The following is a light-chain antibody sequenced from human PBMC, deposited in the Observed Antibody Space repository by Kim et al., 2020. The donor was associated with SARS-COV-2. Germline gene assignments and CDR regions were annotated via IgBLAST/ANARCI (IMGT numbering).Light chain of an antibody. CDR2: DVS. Sequence: QSLTISCTGTSSGVGGYNYVSWYQQHPGKAPKLMIYDVSNRPSGVSNRFSGSKSGNTASLTISGLQAEDEADYSCSSYTSSSTLAVFGGGTQLTVL. CDR3: SSYTSSSTLAV. J-gene: IGLJ2*01. V-gene: IGLV2-14*03. CDR1: SSGVGGYNY.